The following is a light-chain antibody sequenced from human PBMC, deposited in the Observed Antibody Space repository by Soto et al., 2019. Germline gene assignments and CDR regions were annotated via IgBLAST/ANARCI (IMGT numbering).Light chain of an antibody. CDR1: ASNIGSNS. CDR2: GNN. Sequence: QSVLTQPPSASGTPGQRVTLSCSGGASNIGSNSVTWYQQLPGTAPKLVLFGNNQRPSGVPDRISGSRSGTSASLAISGLQSEDAVDYYCAAWDDSLNGVLFGGGTKLTVL. J-gene: IGLJ2*01. V-gene: IGLV1-44*01. CDR3: AAWDDSLNGVL.